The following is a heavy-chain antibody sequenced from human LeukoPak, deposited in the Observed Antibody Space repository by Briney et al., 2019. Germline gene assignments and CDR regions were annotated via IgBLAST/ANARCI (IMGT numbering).Heavy chain of an antibody. Sequence: ASVKVSCKASGYTFTSYYMHWVRQAPGQGLEWMGIINPSGGSTSYAQKFQGRVTMTRDTSTSTVYMELSSLRSEDTAVYYCARGDYDFWSGYYTNCFDYWGQGTLVTASS. CDR3: ARGDYDFWSGYYTNCFDY. V-gene: IGHV1-46*01. J-gene: IGHJ4*02. CDR1: GYTFTSYY. D-gene: IGHD3-3*01. CDR2: INPSGGST.